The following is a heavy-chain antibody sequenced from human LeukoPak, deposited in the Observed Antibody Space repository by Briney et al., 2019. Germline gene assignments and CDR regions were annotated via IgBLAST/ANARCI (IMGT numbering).Heavy chain of an antibody. CDR2: IYYNGST. D-gene: IGHD3-9*01. CDR1: GGSISSYY. CDR3: ARGLTLFDP. Sequence: SETLSLTCTVSGGSISSYYWSWIRQPPGKGLEWIGYIYYNGSTNYNPSLKSRVTISVDTSKNQFSLNLSSVTAADTAVYSCARGLTLFDPWGQGTLVAVSS. J-gene: IGHJ5*02. V-gene: IGHV4-59*01.